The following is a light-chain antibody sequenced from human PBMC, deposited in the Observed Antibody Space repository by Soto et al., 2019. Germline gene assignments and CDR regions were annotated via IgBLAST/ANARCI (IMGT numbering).Light chain of an antibody. Sequence: QSVLTQPPSASGSLGQSVTISCTGTRSDIGGYNFVSWYRQSPGKAPKVVIDEVSKRPSGVPDRFSGSKSGNTASLTVSGLQADDEADYYCSSYAGDSNLVFGGGTKLTVL. CDR1: RSDIGGYNF. CDR2: EVS. CDR3: SSYAGDSNLV. V-gene: IGLV2-8*01. J-gene: IGLJ3*02.